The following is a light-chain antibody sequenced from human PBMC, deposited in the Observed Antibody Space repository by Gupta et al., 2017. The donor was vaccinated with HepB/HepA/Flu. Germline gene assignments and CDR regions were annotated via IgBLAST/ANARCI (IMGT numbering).Light chain of an antibody. CDR1: QSVRRN. V-gene: IGKV3-15*01. CDR2: GTS. CDR3: NQYNRWPPWT. Sequence: VLPQSPPSLSVSPGERPTLSCRASQSVRRNLAWYQQKPGQSPRLLIYGTSTRASGVPDRFSGSGSGTDLTLTINSLQSEDFAVYYCNQYNRWPPWTFGQGTKVEVK. J-gene: IGKJ1*01.